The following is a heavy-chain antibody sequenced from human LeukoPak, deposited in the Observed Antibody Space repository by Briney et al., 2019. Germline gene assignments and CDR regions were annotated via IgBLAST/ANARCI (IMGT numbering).Heavy chain of an antibody. CDR2: ISRNSGSI. CDR3: AKDSSDSFDI. Sequence: GRSLRLSCAASGFTFDDYAMHWVRPAPGKGLEWVSGISRNSGSIGYADSVKGRFTSSRVNAKNSLYLQMNSLRAEDTALYYCAKDSSDSFDIWGQGTMVTVSS. CDR1: GFTFDDYA. J-gene: IGHJ3*02. V-gene: IGHV3-9*01.